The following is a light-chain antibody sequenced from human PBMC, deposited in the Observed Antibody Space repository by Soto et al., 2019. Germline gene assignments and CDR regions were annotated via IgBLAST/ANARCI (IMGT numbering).Light chain of an antibody. Sequence: QSALTQPPSASGSPGQSVAISCTGTSSDVGVYNFVSWYQQHPGKAPKLLIYEVYKRPSGVPDRFSASKSGNTASLTVSGLQAEDDADYYCSSYAGSSNLVFGGGTKLTVL. CDR2: EVY. V-gene: IGLV2-8*01. CDR3: SSYAGSSNLV. J-gene: IGLJ2*01. CDR1: SSDVGVYNF.